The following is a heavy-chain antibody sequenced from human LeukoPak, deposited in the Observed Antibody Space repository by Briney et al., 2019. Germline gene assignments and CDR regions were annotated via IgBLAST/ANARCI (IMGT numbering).Heavy chain of an antibody. D-gene: IGHD5-12*01. CDR1: GDSIDSYY. CDR3: ARLPRYGGYDHFDY. Sequence: PSETLSLTCTVSGDSIDSYYWSWIRQPPGKGLEWIGYIYYRGTTSYNPFLKSRVTISVDTSKNQFSLKLNSVTAADTAAYYCARLPRYGGYDHFDYWGQGILVIVSS. CDR2: IYYRGTT. J-gene: IGHJ4*02. V-gene: IGHV4-59*12.